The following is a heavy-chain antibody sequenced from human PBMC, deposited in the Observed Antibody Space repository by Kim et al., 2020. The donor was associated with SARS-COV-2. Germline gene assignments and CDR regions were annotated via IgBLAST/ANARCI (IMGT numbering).Heavy chain of an antibody. V-gene: IGHV4-39*01. CDR3: ARQGSLDYGADFDY. D-gene: IGHD4-17*01. J-gene: IGHJ4*02. CDR2: IYYSGST. CDR1: GGSISSSSYY. Sequence: SETLSLTCTVSGGSISSSSYYWGWIRQPPGKGLEWIGSIYYSGSTYYNPSLKSRVTISVDTSKNQFSLKLSSVTAADTAVYYCARQGSLDYGADFDYWGQGTLLTVSS.